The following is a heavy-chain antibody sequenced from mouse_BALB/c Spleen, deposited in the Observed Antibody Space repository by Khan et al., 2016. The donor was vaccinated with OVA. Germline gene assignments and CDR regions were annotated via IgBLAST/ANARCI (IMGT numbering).Heavy chain of an antibody. CDR1: GFSLSNYG. CDR3: ARGGLPFAY. V-gene: IGHV2-2*02. D-gene: IGHD2-13*01. CDR2: IWSGGST. Sequence: QVQLKESGPGLVQPSQSLSITCTVSGFSLSNYGVHWVRQSPGKGLEWLGVIWSGGSTDFNAAFISRLSISKDNSKSQVFFKMNSLQTNDSAIYYCARGGLPFAYWDQGTLVTVSA. J-gene: IGHJ3*01.